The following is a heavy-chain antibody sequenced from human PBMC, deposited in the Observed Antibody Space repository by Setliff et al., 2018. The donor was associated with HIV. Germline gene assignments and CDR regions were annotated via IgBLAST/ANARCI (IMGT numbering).Heavy chain of an antibody. CDR1: GFTFTSHS. J-gene: IGHJ6*03. CDR2: ISGSGTYT. V-gene: IGHV3-21*04. D-gene: IGHD2-21*02. CDR3: ARVRETSGGYWGNFYYYMDV. Sequence: GGSLRLSCVTSGFTFTSHSMNWVRLRPGKGLEWVASISGSGTYTHYADSVRGRFTVSRDNAKNSLWLQLDSLKVEDTAVYFCARVRETSGGYWGNFYYYMDVWGKGTTVTVSS.